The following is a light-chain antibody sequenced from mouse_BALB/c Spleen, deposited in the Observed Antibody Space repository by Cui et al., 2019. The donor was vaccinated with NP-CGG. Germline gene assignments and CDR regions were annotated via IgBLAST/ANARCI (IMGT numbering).Light chain of an antibody. V-gene: IGLV1*01. J-gene: IGLJ1*01. Sequence: QAVVTQESALTTSPGETVTLTCRSSTGAVTTINYANWVQEKPDHLFTGLIGGTNNRAPGVPARFSGSLIGDKAALTITGAQTEDDAIYFCALWYSNHWVFGGGTKLTVL. CDR1: TGAVTTINY. CDR3: ALWYSNHWV. CDR2: GTN.